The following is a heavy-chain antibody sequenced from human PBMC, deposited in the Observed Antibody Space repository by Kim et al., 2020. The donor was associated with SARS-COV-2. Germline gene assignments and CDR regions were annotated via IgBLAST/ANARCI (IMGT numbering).Heavy chain of an antibody. CDR3: ARDPGIAASATDY. D-gene: IGHD6-25*01. V-gene: IGHV3-11*01. J-gene: IGHJ4*02. Sequence: YYADSVKGRIPVTRDNAKNLFFLQMNSLRAEDTAVYFCARDPGIAASATDYWGQGTLVTVSS.